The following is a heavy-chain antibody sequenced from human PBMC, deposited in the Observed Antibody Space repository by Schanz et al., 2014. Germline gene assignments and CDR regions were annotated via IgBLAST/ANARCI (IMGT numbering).Heavy chain of an antibody. CDR2: IWYDGSNE. J-gene: IGHJ4*02. CDR3: VRDKKGFVAVAGRAPFDY. Sequence: QVQLVESGGGVVQPGRSLRLSCAASGFTFSNHGMHWVRQSPGKGLEWVALIWYDGSNEYYADSVKGRFTVSRDNSNNTVYLQVNNLSAEDTAVYYCVRDKKGFVAVAGRAPFDYWGQGTLVTVSS. V-gene: IGHV3-33*01. CDR1: GFTFSNHG. D-gene: IGHD6-19*01.